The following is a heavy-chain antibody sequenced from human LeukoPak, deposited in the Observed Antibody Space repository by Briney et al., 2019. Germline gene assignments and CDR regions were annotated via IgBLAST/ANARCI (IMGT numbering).Heavy chain of an antibody. J-gene: IGHJ4*02. CDR3: ARAPRPFDNSDYYFDY. CDR1: GVTVNYNF. D-gene: IGHD3-22*01. Sequence: GGSLRLACAASGVTVNYNFMSWVRQAPGKGLEWVSVIYSDSSADYADSVKGRFTISRDDAQNTLYLQMNSLRAGDTAVYYCARAPRPFDNSDYYFDYWGQGSLVTVSS. CDR2: IYSDSSA. V-gene: IGHV3-53*01.